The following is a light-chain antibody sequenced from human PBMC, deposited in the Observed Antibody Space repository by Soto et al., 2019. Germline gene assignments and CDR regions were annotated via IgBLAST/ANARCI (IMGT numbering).Light chain of an antibody. V-gene: IGKV3-20*01. CDR2: GAS. CDR3: QQYGSSRT. J-gene: IGKJ1*01. CDR1: QSVNSNY. Sequence: EIVLTPFPGALFLSPGERATLSCRASQSVNSNYLAWYQQKPGQAPRLLIYGASSRATGIPDRFSGSGSGTDFTLTISRLEPEDFAVYYCQQYGSSRTFGQGTKVDIK.